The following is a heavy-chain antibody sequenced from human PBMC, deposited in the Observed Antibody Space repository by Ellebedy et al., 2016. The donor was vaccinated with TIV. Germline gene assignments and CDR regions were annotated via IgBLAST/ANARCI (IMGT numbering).Heavy chain of an antibody. CDR2: IRAGGVNT. CDR3: AKDQVTFFGVLFHY. V-gene: IGHV3-23*01. J-gene: IGHJ4*02. CDR1: GFTFSSYA. D-gene: IGHD3-3*01. Sequence: GGSLRLSCAAPGFTFSSYAMSWVRQAPGKGLEWVSAIRAGGVNTDYADSVKGRFTISRDNSKNTLYLEMNSLRVEDSAIYYCAKDQVTFFGVLFHYWGQGTLVTVSS.